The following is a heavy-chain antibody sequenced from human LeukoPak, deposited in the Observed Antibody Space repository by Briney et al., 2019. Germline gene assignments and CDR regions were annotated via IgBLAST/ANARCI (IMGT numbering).Heavy chain of an antibody. J-gene: IGHJ5*02. CDR2: INPNSGVT. D-gene: IGHD3-9*01. Sequence: GASVKVSCKASGYTFTGYYMHWVRQAPGQGLEWMGWINPNSGVTHYAQKFQGRVTMTSDTSISTAYMELSRLRSDDTAVYYCARAPHYDILTGQIIGIWFDPWGQGTLVTVSS. V-gene: IGHV1-2*02. CDR1: GYTFTGYY. CDR3: ARAPHYDILTGQIIGIWFDP.